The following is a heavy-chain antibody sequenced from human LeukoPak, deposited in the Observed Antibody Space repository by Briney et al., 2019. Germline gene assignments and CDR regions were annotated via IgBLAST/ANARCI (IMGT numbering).Heavy chain of an antibody. CDR1: GGSISSSSYY. CDR2: IYYSGST. CDR3: ARERAPTWGPDRHLDY. J-gene: IGHJ4*02. V-gene: IGHV4-39*07. D-gene: IGHD3-22*01. Sequence: PSETLSLTCTVSGGSISSSSYYWGWIRQPPGKGLEWIGSIYYSGSTYYNPSLKSRVTISVDTSKNQFSLKLSSVTAADTAVYYCARERAPTWGPDRHLDYWGQGTLVTVSS.